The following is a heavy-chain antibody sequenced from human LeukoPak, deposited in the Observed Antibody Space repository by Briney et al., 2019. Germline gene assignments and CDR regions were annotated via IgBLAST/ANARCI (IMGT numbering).Heavy chain of an antibody. J-gene: IGHJ5*02. D-gene: IGHD1-26*01. CDR3: ARESGNYFFSWFDP. Sequence: PGGSLRLSCTASGFTFSSYEMNWVRQAPGEGLEWVSHISSSGATKHYADSVKGRFTIFRDNAKNLLYLQMNSLRVDDTAVYYCARESGNYFFSWFDPWGQGTLVSVSS. CDR1: GFTFSSYE. V-gene: IGHV3-48*03. CDR2: ISSSGATK.